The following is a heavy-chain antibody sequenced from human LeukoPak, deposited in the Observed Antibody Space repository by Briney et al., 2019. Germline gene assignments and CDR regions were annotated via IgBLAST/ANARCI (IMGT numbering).Heavy chain of an antibody. V-gene: IGHV4-34*01. J-gene: IGHJ6*04. CDR1: GGSFSGYY. CDR2: INHSGST. Sequence: SETLSLTCAVYGGSFSGYYWSWIRQPPGKGLEWIGEINHSGSTNHNPSLKSRVTISVDTSKNQFSLELSSVTAADTAVYYCARGIYDYGDSYYYYYYGMDVWGKGTTVTVSS. D-gene: IGHD4-17*01. CDR3: ARGIYDYGDSYYYYYYGMDV.